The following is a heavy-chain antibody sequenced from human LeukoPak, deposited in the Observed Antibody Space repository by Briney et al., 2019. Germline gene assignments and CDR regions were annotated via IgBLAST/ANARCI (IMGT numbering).Heavy chain of an antibody. V-gene: IGHV4-59*13. Sequence: SETLSLTCTVSGGSISSYHWSWIRQPPGKGLEWIGYIYYSGGTNYNPSLKSRVSISVDTPKNQFCLKLNSVTAADTAAYYCARGVSGSYVFDSWGQGTLVPVSS. D-gene: IGHD3-16*01. CDR2: IYYSGGT. J-gene: IGHJ4*02. CDR3: ARGVSGSYVFDS. CDR1: GGSISSYH.